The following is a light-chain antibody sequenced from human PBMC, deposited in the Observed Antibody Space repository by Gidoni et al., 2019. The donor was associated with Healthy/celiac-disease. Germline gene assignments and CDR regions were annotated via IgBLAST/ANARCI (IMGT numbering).Light chain of an antibody. CDR2: EVS. CDR1: SSDVGSYNL. CDR3: CSYAGSSTV. V-gene: IGLV2-23*02. J-gene: IGLJ1*01. Sequence: QSAPTQPASVSASPVQSIPISCTGTSSDVGSYNLVSWYQQPPGKAPKLMIYEVSKRPSGVSNRFSGSKAGNTASRTISGLQAEDEADYYCCSYAGSSTVFGTGTKVTVL.